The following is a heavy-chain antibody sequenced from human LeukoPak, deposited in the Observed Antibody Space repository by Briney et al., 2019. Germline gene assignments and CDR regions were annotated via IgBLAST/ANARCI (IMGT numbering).Heavy chain of an antibody. CDR2: IYPGDSDT. Sequence: GESLKISCKGSGYSFTSYWIGWVRQMPGKGLEWMGIIYPGDSDTRYSPSFQGQVTISAEKSITTAYLQWSSLKASETAMYYCARQGSSLSYYYYMDVWGKGTRVTVSS. CDR1: GYSFTSYW. D-gene: IGHD6-6*01. CDR3: ARQGSSLSYYYYMDV. J-gene: IGHJ6*03. V-gene: IGHV5-51*01.